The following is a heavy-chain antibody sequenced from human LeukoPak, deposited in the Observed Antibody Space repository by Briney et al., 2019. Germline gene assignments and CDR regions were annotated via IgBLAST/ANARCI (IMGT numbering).Heavy chain of an antibody. J-gene: IGHJ4*02. V-gene: IGHV4-30-4*01. CDR2: IYYSGST. D-gene: IGHD6-19*01. CDR3: ASTPIAVAGTGFGY. Sequence: SETLSLTCTVSGGSISSGDYYWSWIRQPPGKGLEWIGYIYYSGSTYYNPSLKSRVTISVDTSKNQFSLKLSSVTAADTAVYYCASTPIAVAGTGFGYWGQGTLVTVSS. CDR1: GGSISSGDYY.